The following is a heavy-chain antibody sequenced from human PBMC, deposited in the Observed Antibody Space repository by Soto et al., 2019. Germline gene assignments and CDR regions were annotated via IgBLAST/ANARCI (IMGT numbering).Heavy chain of an antibody. CDR1: GYSFTSYW. CDR2: VCPGDSDT. J-gene: IGHJ4*02. Sequence: GESLKISCKGSGYSFTSYWIGWVRQMPGKGLERMGIVCPGDSDTTYNQSFLGQRTISADNSTRTAYLPWSRLKASDTAMYYCARPRVELATLGLFDDWGQGTLVTAPS. CDR3: ARPRVELATLGLFDD. D-gene: IGHD6-13*01. V-gene: IGHV5-51*01.